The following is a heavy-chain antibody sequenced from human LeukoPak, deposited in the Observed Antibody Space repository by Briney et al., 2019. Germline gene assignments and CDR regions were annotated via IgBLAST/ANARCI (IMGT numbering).Heavy chain of an antibody. D-gene: IGHD6-19*01. J-gene: IGHJ4*02. CDR1: GFTFSSYA. CDR2: ISGGGGST. Sequence: GGSLRLSCAASGFTFSSYAMSWVRQAPGKGLEWVSAISGGGGSTYYADSVKGRFTISRDDSKNTLYLQMNSLRAEDTAVYYCAKDFAGGGWYPQYYSDYWGQGTLVTVSS. V-gene: IGHV3-23*01. CDR3: AKDFAGGGWYPQYYSDY.